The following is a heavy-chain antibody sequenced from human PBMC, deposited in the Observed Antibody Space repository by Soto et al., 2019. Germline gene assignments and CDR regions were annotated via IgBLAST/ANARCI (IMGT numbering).Heavy chain of an antibody. V-gene: IGHV2-5*02. CDR2: IYWDDDK. Sequence: GSALTPVTATQTLTLTCTFSVCSLRPSGVGVGWIRQPPGKALEWRARIYWDDDKRYSPSLKSRLTITKDTSKNQVVLTMTNMDPVDTSTYCCAQARIFGVVMPFDYWGQGTLVTVSS. CDR1: VCSLRPSGVG. D-gene: IGHD3-3*01. CDR3: AQARIFGVVMPFDY. J-gene: IGHJ4*02.